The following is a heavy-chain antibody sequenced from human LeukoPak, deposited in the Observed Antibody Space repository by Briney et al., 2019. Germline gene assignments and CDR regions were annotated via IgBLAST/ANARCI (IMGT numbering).Heavy chain of an antibody. CDR1: GFTFSSYA. Sequence: PGGSLRLSCAASGFTFSSYAMSWARQAPGKGLEWVSAISGSGGSTYYADSVKGRFTISRDNSKNTLYLQMNSLRAEDTAVYYCAKERSLEIAVAGTIFDYWGQGTLVTVSS. J-gene: IGHJ4*02. V-gene: IGHV3-23*01. CDR2: ISGSGGST. D-gene: IGHD6-19*01. CDR3: AKERSLEIAVAGTIFDY.